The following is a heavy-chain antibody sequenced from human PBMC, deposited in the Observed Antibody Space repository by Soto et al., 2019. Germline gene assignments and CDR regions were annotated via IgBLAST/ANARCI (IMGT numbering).Heavy chain of an antibody. Sequence: ASVKVSCKASGYTFTSYYMHWVRQAPGQGLEWMGIINPSGGSTSYAQKFQGRVTMTRDTSTSTVYMELSSLRSEDTAVYYCARDREYCSSTSCYPYHYRMAVWGQGTTVTVSS. CDR1: GYTFTSYY. J-gene: IGHJ6*02. CDR2: INPSGGST. D-gene: IGHD2-2*01. V-gene: IGHV1-46*03. CDR3: ARDREYCSSTSCYPYHYRMAV.